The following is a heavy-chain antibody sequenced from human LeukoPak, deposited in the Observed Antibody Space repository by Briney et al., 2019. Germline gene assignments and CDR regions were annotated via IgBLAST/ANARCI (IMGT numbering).Heavy chain of an antibody. V-gene: IGHV4-31*03. CDR1: GGSISSGGYY. J-gene: IGHJ6*02. D-gene: IGHD6-13*01. CDR3: ARDRQQLVFPYYFYVMDV. CDR2: IYYSGST. Sequence: SQTLSLTCTVSGGSISSGGYYWSWIRQHPGKGLEWIGYIYYSGSTYYNPSLKSRVTISVDTSKNQFSLKLSSVTAADTAVYYCARDRQQLVFPYYFYVMDVWGQGTTVTVSS.